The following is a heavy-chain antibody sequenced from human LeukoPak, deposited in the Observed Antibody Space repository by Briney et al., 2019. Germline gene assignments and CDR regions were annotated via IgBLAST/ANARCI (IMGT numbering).Heavy chain of an antibody. CDR2: MGGGDNDR. CDR1: GSTFNMFA. CDR3: AKDAWSGNGVYDPFDV. V-gene: IGHV3-23*03. J-gene: IGHJ3*01. Sequence: GGSLRLSCAASGSTFNMFAMSWVRQAPGKGVEWVSVMGGGDNDRYYADSVKGRFTVSRDNSKNTLFLQMTSLRPEDTAIYYCAKDAWSGNGVYDPFDVWGQGTMVTVSS. D-gene: IGHD2-8*01.